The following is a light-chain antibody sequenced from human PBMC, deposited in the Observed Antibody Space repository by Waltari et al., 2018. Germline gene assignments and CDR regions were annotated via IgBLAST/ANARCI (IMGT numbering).Light chain of an antibody. Sequence: QSALTQPRSVSGSPGQSVTISCTGTSSDVGGSDSVSWYQQHPGKAPKLMIYDVTKRPAGSPDRFSGSNSGNTASLTISGLQVEDEADYYCCSYAGSSVLFGGGTKLTVL. V-gene: IGLV2-11*01. CDR2: DVT. CDR3: CSYAGSSVL. J-gene: IGLJ2*01. CDR1: SSDVGGSDS.